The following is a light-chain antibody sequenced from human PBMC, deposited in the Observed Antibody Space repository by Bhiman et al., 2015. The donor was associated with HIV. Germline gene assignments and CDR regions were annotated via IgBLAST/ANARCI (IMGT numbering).Light chain of an antibody. J-gene: IGLJ2*01. CDR3: AAWDDSLNGLVV. Sequence: QSVLTQPPSVSAAPGQKVTISCSGSSSNIGNNYVSWYQQLPGTAPKLLIYRNNQRPSGVPDRFSGSKSGTSASLAISGLQAEDEADYYCAAWDDSLNGLVVFGGGTELTVL. CDR2: RNN. V-gene: IGLV1-47*01. CDR1: SSNIGNNY.